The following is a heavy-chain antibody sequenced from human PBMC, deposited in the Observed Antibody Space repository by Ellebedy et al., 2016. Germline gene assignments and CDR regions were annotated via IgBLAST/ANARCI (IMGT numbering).Heavy chain of an antibody. D-gene: IGHD4-23*01. CDR2: ISRSSATI. Sequence: GGSLRLSXAAPGFTFSDYFMNWIRQAPGKGLEWISYISRSSATIDYADSVKGRFTISRDNAKNSLYLQMNSLRAEDTAVYYCARATVVTGSDYWGQGTLVTVSS. J-gene: IGHJ4*02. CDR3: ARATVVTGSDY. CDR1: GFTFSDYF. V-gene: IGHV3-11*01.